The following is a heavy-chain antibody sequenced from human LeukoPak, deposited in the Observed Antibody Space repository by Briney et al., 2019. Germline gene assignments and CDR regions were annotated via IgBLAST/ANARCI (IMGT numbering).Heavy chain of an antibody. CDR2: IYYSGNS. CDR1: GGSISSSSYY. V-gene: IGHV4-61*05. J-gene: IGHJ6*02. Sequence: SETLSLTCTVSGGSISSSSYYWSWIRQPPGKGLEWIGYIYYSGNSNYDPSLKSRVTISVDTSKNQFSLRLSSVTAADTAVYYCARHLYCKNGICSTHHYYKYGLDVWGQGTTVIVSS. CDR3: ARHLYCKNGICSTHHYYKYGLDV. D-gene: IGHD2-8*01.